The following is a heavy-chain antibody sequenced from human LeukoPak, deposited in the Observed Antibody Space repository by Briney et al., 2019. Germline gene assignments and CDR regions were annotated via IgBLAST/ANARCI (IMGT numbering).Heavy chain of an antibody. CDR2: ISYDGSNK. V-gene: IGHV3-30*04. D-gene: IGHD2-15*01. Sequence: ALRLSCVQSRVTFCSYAIYWVRDAPREGGGRVSVISYDGSNKYYADSVKGRFTISRHNSKNTLYLQMNSLRAEDTAVYYCARGSGLIVVVVAVDFDYWGQGTRVTVSS. CDR3: ARGSGLIVVVVAVDFDY. CDR1: RVTFCSYA. J-gene: IGHJ4*02.